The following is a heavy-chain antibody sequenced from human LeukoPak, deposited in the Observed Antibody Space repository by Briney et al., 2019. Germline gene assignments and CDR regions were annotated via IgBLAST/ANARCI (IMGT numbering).Heavy chain of an antibody. CDR1: GYSISSGYY. V-gene: IGHV4-38-2*02. D-gene: IGHD1-26*01. CDR3: ARFDGGSYDAFDI. Sequence: PSETLSLTCTVSGYSISSGYYWGWIRQPPGKGLEWVGSIYHSGSTYYNPSLKSRVTISVDTSKNQFSLKLSSVTAADTAVYYCARFDGGSYDAFDIWGQGTMVTVSS. CDR2: IYHSGST. J-gene: IGHJ3*02.